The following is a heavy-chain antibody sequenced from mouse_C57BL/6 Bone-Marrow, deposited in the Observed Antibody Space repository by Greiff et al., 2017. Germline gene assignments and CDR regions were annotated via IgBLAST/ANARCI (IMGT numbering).Heavy chain of an antibody. V-gene: IGHV1-81*01. Sequence: VQLQQSGAELARPGASVKLSCKASGYNFTSYGISWVKQRTGQGLEWIGEIYPRGGNTYYNEKFKGKATLTADKSSSTAYMELRSLTSEDSAVYFCGSGVTAVGEWYYEGWGTGTTVTV. J-gene: IGHJ1*03. CDR3: GSGVTAVGEWYYEG. CDR2: IYPRGGNT. CDR1: GYNFTSYG. D-gene: IGHD1-1*01.